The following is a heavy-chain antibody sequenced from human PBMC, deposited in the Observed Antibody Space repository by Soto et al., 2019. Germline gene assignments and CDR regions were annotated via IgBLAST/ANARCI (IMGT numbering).Heavy chain of an antibody. CDR1: GGTFSSYT. V-gene: IGHV1-69*02. Sequence: GXSVKVSYKASGGTFSSYTISXVRHTPGQGLEWMGRIIPILGIANYADSVKGRFTISRDNSKNTLYLQMNSLRAEDTAVYYCARATGYSSSWYFDYWGQGTLVTVSS. J-gene: IGHJ4*02. D-gene: IGHD6-13*01. CDR2: IIPILGIA. CDR3: ARATGYSSSWYFDY.